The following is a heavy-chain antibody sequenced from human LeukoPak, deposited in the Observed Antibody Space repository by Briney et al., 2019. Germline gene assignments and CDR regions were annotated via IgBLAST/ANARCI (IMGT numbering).Heavy chain of an antibody. V-gene: IGHV4-38-2*02. D-gene: IGHD6-19*01. J-gene: IGHJ4*02. Sequence: SETLSLTCSVSGYSISSGNYWGWIRLPPGKGLQWIGSIYHSGSTYYNPSLKSRVTISVDTSKNQFSLKLRSVTAADTAVYYCARDGSSGWSWFDYWGQGTLVTVSS. CDR1: GYSISSGNY. CDR3: ARDGSSGWSWFDY. CDR2: IYHSGST.